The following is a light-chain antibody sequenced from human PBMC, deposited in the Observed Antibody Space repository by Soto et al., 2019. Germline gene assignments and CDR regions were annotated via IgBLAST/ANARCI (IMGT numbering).Light chain of an antibody. CDR3: AAWDGSLNNVL. CDR2: GDN. J-gene: IGLJ2*01. V-gene: IGLV1-44*01. Sequence: QSVLTQPPSASGTPGQRVTISCSGSGSSIGTNTVNWYRQLPGTDPKLFIYGDNQRPSGVPDRFSGSKSGTSASLAISGLQAEDEAEYYCAAWDGSLNNVLFGGGTTLTVL. CDR1: GSSIGTNT.